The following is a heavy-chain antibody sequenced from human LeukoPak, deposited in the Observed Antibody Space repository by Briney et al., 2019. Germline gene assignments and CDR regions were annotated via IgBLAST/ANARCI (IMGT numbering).Heavy chain of an antibody. CDR1: GYTLTELS. V-gene: IGHV1-24*01. Sequence: GASVKVSCKVSGYTLTELSMHWVRQAPGKGLEWMGGFDPEDGETIYAQKLQGRVTMTEDTSTDTAYMELSSLRSEDTAVYYCATGLGHYDSSGTYDYWGQGTLVTVSS. CDR2: FDPEDGET. J-gene: IGHJ4*02. D-gene: IGHD3-22*01. CDR3: ATGLGHYDSSGTYDY.